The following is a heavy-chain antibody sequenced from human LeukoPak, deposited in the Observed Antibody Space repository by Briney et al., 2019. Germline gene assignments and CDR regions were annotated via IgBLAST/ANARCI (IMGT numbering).Heavy chain of an antibody. V-gene: IGHV3-53*01. Sequence: PGGSLRLSCAASGFTVSSNYMSWVRQAPGKGLGWVSVIYSGGSTYYADSVKGRFTISRDNSKNTLYLQMNSLRAEDTAVYYCARVGSDYDILTGPPDHWGQGTLVTVSS. CDR1: GFTVSSNY. D-gene: IGHD3-9*01. CDR2: IYSGGST. J-gene: IGHJ4*02. CDR3: ARVGSDYDILTGPPDH.